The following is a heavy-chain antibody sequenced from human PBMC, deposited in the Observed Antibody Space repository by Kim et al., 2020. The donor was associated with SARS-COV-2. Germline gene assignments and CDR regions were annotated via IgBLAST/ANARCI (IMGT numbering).Heavy chain of an antibody. D-gene: IGHD3-3*01. V-gene: IGHV3-7*03. J-gene: IGHJ6*02. CDR3: ARAGYSEPHLRRLYYYYGMDV. CDR2: IKQDGSEK. Sequence: GGSLRLSCAASGFTFSSYWMSWVRQAPGKGLEWVANIKQDGSEKYYVDSVKGRFTISRDNAKNSLYLQMNSLRAEDTAVYYCARAGYSEPHLRRLYYYYGMDVWGQGTTVTVSS. CDR1: GFTFSSYW.